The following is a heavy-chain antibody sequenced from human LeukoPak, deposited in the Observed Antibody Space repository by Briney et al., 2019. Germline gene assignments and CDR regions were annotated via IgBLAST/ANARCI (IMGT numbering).Heavy chain of an antibody. J-gene: IGHJ3*02. CDR3: ARAGVRGVPYDAFDI. D-gene: IGHD3-10*01. Sequence: GGSLRLSCAASGFIFDNYGMSWVRQVPGKGLEWVSRTNRNGVSALYADSVKGRFTISRDNAKNSLYLQMNSLRAEDTAVYYCARAGVRGVPYDAFDIWGQGTMVTVSS. CDR2: TNRNGVSA. CDR1: GFIFDNYG. V-gene: IGHV3-20*04.